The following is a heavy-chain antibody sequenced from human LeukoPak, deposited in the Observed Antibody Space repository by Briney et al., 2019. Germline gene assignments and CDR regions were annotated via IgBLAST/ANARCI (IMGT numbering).Heavy chain of an antibody. CDR1: GVTFSTHA. CDR2: IIPMSDTA. V-gene: IGHV1-69*06. J-gene: IGHJ4*02. D-gene: IGHD3-9*01. CDR3: ARGTHDVLTGYHDALGY. Sequence: GASMKVSCKASGVTFSTHAITWVRQAPGQGLEWLGRIIPMSDTANYAQKFQGRVTISADRSTDIVYMEVRSLRSDDTAVYYCARGTHDVLTGYHDALGYWGQGTLIIVSS.